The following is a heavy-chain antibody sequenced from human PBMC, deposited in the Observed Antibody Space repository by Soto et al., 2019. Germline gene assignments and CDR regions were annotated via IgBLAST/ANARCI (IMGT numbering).Heavy chain of an antibody. CDR2: IYYSGRT. CDR3: ARGSFSSSSSWFDP. D-gene: IGHD6-6*01. CDR1: GGSISSGGYY. J-gene: IGHJ5*02. Sequence: QVQLQESGPGLVKPSQTLSLTCTVSGGSISSGGYYWSWIRQHPGKGLEWIGYIYYSGRTYYKPSLHSRVSIAVDTTENQFSLKLTSVTAADTSVYYCARGSFSSSSSWFDPWGRGTLVTVSS. V-gene: IGHV4-31*03.